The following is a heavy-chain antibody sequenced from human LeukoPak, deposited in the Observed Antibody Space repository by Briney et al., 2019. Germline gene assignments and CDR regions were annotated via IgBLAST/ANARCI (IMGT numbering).Heavy chain of an antibody. CDR2: ISSSSRYL. V-gene: IGHV3-21*01. Sequence: GGALRLSCAASGFTFRSYSMNWVRQAPGKGLEWVSSISSSSRYLYYADSVKGRFTISIDNAKNSLYLQMNSLRAEDTAVYYCALALTVTTLQPGYWGQGTLVTVSS. CDR1: GFTFRSYS. D-gene: IGHD4-17*01. J-gene: IGHJ4*02. CDR3: ALALTVTTLQPGY.